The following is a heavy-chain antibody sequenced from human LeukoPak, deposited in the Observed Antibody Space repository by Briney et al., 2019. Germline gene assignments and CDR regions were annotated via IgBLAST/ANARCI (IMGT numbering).Heavy chain of an antibody. CDR2: ISYDRSNK. CDR3: ARERGASTVTNWFDP. Sequence: GGSLRLSCAASGFTFSSYAMHWVRQAPGKGLEWVAVISYDRSNKYYADSVKGRFTISRDNSKNTLYLQMNSLRAEDTAVYYCARERGASTVTNWFDPWGQGTLVTVSS. J-gene: IGHJ5*02. D-gene: IGHD4-17*01. V-gene: IGHV3-30*04. CDR1: GFTFSSYA.